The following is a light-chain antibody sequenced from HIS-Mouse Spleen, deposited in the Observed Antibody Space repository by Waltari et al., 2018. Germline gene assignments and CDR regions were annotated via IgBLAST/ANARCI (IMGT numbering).Light chain of an antibody. Sequence: QSALTQPASVSGSPGQSITISCTGTSSDVGRYNLVSWYQQHPGKAPKPMIYEGSKRPSGVSNRISGSKSGNTASLTISGLQAEDEADYYCCSYAGSSTLVFGGGTKLTVL. CDR3: CSYAGSSTLV. CDR2: EGS. J-gene: IGLJ2*01. CDR1: SSDVGRYNL. V-gene: IGLV2-23*01.